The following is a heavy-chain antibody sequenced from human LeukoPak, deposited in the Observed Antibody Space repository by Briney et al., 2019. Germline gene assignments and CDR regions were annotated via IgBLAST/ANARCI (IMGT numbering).Heavy chain of an antibody. V-gene: IGHV4-61*02. CDR1: GGSISSGSYY. CDR2: IYTSGST. CDR3: ASTGRWRYGSPFDY. Sequence: TSETLSLTCTVSGGSISSGSYYWSWIRQPAGKGLEWIGRIYTSGSTNYNPSLKSRVTISVDTSKNHFSLKLSSVTAADTAIYYCASTGRWRYGSPFDYRGQGTLVTVSS. D-gene: IGHD4-23*01. J-gene: IGHJ4*02.